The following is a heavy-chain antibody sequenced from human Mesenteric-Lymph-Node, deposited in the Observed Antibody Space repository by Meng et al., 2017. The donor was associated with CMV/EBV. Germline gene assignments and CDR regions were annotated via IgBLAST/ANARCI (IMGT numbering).Heavy chain of an antibody. CDR1: GGSVSSGSYY. V-gene: IGHV4-61*01. J-gene: IGHJ4*02. CDR2: IYYSGST. CDR3: AGGGLKWSGELFRSESHPFDY. D-gene: IGHD3-10*01. Sequence: SETLSLTCTVSGGSVSSGSYYWSWIRQPPGKGLEWIGYIYYSGSTNYNPSLKSRVTISVDTSKNQFSLKLSSVTAADTAVYFCAGGGLKWSGELFRSESHPFDYWGLGTSVTVSS.